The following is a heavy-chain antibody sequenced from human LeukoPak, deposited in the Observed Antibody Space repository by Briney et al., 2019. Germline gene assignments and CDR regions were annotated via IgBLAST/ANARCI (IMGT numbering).Heavy chain of an antibody. V-gene: IGHV1-69*13. CDR1: GGTLNSYA. CDR2: IIPIFGTA. J-gene: IGHJ2*01. D-gene: IGHD6-13*01. Sequence: SVKVSCKASGGTLNSYAINWVRQAPGQGLEWMGGIIPIFGTANYAQKFQGRVTITADESTSTAYMELSSLRSEDTAVYYCARDPGQQLINWYFDLWGRGTLVTVSS. CDR3: ARDPGQQLINWYFDL.